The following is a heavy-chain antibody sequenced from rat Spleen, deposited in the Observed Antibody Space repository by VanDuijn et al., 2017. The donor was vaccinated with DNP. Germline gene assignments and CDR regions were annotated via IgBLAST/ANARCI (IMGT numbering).Heavy chain of an antibody. CDR2: IRDGGTT. D-gene: IGHD1-4*01. J-gene: IGHJ2*01. V-gene: IGHV2-65*01. Sequence: QVQLKETGPGLVQPTQTLSITCTVSGFSLTTYYIQWVRQTPGKGLEWMGFIRDGGTTEYYSKFKSRLSISRDTSKNQVFLKMNSLKTEDTGTYYCARELPGYNPFDYWGQGVMVTVSS. CDR3: ARELPGYNPFDY. CDR1: GFSLTTYY.